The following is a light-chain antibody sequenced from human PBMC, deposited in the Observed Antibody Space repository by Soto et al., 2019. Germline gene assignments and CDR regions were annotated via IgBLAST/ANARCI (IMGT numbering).Light chain of an antibody. CDR1: QSISSW. V-gene: IGKV1-5*01. J-gene: IGKJ2*01. Sequence: DIQMTQSPSTLSASVGDRVTITCRASQSISSWLAWYQQKPGKAPKLLIYDASSLESGVPSRFSGSGSGTEFTLPISSLQPDDFATYYCQQYNSYSPKYTFGQGTKLEIK. CDR2: DAS. CDR3: QQYNSYSPKYT.